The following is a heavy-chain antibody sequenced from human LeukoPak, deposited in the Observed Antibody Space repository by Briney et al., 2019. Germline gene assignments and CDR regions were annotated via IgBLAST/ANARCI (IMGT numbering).Heavy chain of an antibody. J-gene: IGHJ4*02. CDR3: AKGGHDYNPFYW. CDR2: IKGGGGDP. Sequence: GGSLRLSCAASGFTFSTYAMGWVRQAPGKGLEWVSSIKGGGGDPFYADSVNGRFTISRDNSKNTLFLQLDSLRAEDTAVYYCAKGGHDYNPFYWWGQGTPVTVSS. CDR1: GFTFSTYA. D-gene: IGHD4-11*01. V-gene: IGHV3-23*01.